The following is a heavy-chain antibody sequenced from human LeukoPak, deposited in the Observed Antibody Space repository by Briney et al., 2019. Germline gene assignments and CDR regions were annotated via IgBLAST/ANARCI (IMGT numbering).Heavy chain of an antibody. CDR1: RFTFSSYS. D-gene: IGHD6-13*01. Sequence: PGGSLRLSCAASRFTFSSYSMNWVRQAPGKGLEWVSSISSSSSYIYYADSVKGRFTISRDNAKDSLYLQMNSLRAEDTAVYYCVPKPTFHSSTDYWGQGTLVTVSS. CDR2: ISSSSSYI. V-gene: IGHV3-21*01. CDR3: VPKPTFHSSTDY. J-gene: IGHJ4*02.